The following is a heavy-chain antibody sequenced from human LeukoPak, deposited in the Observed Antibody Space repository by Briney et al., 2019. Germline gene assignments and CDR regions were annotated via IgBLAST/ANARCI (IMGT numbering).Heavy chain of an antibody. CDR2: IRSDGST. CDR3: AKDPYGDYDFDC. V-gene: IGHV3-53*01. J-gene: IGHJ4*02. CDR1: GFIVSGRY. D-gene: IGHD4-17*01. Sequence: GGSLRLSCAASGFIVSGRYMSWVRQAPGKGLEWVSVIRSDGSTSYPDSVKGRFTISRDNSKNTRDLQMNSLRAEDTAVYYCAKDPYGDYDFDCWGQGTLVTVSS.